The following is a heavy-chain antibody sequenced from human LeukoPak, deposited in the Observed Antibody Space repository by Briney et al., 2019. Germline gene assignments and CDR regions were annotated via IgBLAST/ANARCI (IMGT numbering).Heavy chain of an antibody. V-gene: IGHV4-38-2*02. CDR2: IYHSGST. D-gene: IGHD7-27*01. CDR3: ARILTGDLYYYYYMDV. CDR1: GYSISSGYY. Sequence: SETLSLTCTVSGYSISSGYYWGWIRQPPGKGLEWIGSIYHSGSTYYNPSLKSRVTISVDTSKNQFSLKLSSVTAADTAVYYCARILTGDLYYYYYMDVWGKGTTVTVSS. J-gene: IGHJ6*03.